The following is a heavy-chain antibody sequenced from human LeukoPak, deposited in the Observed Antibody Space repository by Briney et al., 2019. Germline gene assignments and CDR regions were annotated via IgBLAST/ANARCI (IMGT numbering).Heavy chain of an antibody. CDR1: GGSITTYY. V-gene: IGHV4-59*01. CDR3: ARDSSSGWNRAFDY. D-gene: IGHD6-19*01. Sequence: SETLSLTCTVSGGSITTYYWSWIRQPPGKRLGWIGYVYYSGSTNYNPSLKSRVAISVDTSKNQFSLKLSSVTAADTAVYYCARDSSSGWNRAFDYWGQGTLVTVSS. CDR2: VYYSGST. J-gene: IGHJ4*02.